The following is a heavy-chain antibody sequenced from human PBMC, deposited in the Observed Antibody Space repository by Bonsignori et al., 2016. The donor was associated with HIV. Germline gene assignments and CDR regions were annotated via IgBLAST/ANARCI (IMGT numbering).Heavy chain of an antibody. D-gene: IGHD3-10*01. V-gene: IGHV3-23*01. J-gene: IGHJ3*02. Sequence: GESLKISCAASKFTFKNYAMSWVRQAPGKGLEWVSVISGSGDNVYYADSVEGRFTISRDNSKNTLYLQMNSLRAEDTAIYYCAKDISLSGSGSYSPAFDIWGQGTMVTVSS. CDR1: KFTFKNYA. CDR2: ISGSGDNV. CDR3: AKDISLSGSGSYSPAFDI.